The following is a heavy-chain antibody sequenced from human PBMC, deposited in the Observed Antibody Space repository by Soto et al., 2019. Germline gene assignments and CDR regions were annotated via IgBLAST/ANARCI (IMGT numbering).Heavy chain of an antibody. CDR2: ISWNSDSI. J-gene: IGHJ4*02. V-gene: IGHV3-9*01. Sequence: AQLVESGGGLVQPGRSLRLSCAGSGFIFDDFAIHWVQQAPGKGLEWVSGISWNSDSIGYADSVKGRFTISRNYAKNSLCLELNSLIVEVTALYYGTKVVGLYDFWSGPLHFDLWGQGTLVTVSS. CDR1: GFIFDDFA. D-gene: IGHD3-3*01. CDR3: TKVVGLYDFWSGPLHFDL.